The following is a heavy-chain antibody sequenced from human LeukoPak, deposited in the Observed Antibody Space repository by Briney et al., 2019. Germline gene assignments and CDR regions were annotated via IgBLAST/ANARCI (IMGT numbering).Heavy chain of an antibody. D-gene: IGHD6-6*01. CDR3: ARDHGSSSDFDY. CDR2: ISSSSSYI. J-gene: IGHJ4*02. CDR1: GFTFSSYA. Sequence: GGSLRLSCAASGFTFSSYAMSWVRQAPGKGLEWVSSISSSSSYIYYADSVKGRFTISRDNAKNSLYLQMNSLRAEDTAVYYCARDHGSSSDFDYWGQGTLVTVSS. V-gene: IGHV3-21*01.